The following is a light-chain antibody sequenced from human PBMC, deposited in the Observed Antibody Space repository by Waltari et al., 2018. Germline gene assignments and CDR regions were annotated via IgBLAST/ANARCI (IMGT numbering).Light chain of an antibody. V-gene: IGKV1-39*01. CDR2: AAS. Sequence: DIQMTQSPSSLSASVGVRVTLTSLASQSISTSLNWYQQKPGKAPKVLIYAASSLQSGVPSRFSGSGSGTDFTLTISSLQPEDFATYYCQQSYNTPSWTFGQGTKVEIK. J-gene: IGKJ1*01. CDR1: QSISTS. CDR3: QQSYNTPSWT.